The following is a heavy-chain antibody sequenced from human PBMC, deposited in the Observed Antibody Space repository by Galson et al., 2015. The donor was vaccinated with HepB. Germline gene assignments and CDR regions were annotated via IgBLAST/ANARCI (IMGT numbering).Heavy chain of an antibody. V-gene: IGHV1-46*01. Sequence: SVKVSCKASGYTFSTYHIHWVRQAPGQGLEWMGIINPSGGSATYAQKFQGRVTMTRDTSTSTVYMELTSLRSEDAALYYCARDGCMTTRCRGGGNWFDPWGQGTLVTVSS. CDR2: INPSGGSA. J-gene: IGHJ5*02. D-gene: IGHD2-2*01. CDR1: GYTFSTYH. CDR3: ARDGCMTTRCRGGGNWFDP.